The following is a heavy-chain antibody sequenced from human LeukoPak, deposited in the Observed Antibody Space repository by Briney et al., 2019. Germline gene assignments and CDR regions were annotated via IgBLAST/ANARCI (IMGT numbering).Heavy chain of an antibody. CDR2: INPNSGGT. CDR3: VRGGALYYDFWD. J-gene: IGHJ4*02. Sequence: GESLKISCKGSGYSFTSYWIGWVRQAPGQGLEWMGWINPNSGGTNYAQKFQGRVTMTRDTSISTAYMELSRMRSDDTAVYYCVRGGALYYDFWDWGQGTLVTVSS. D-gene: IGHD3-3*01. CDR1: GYSFTSYW. V-gene: IGHV1-2*02.